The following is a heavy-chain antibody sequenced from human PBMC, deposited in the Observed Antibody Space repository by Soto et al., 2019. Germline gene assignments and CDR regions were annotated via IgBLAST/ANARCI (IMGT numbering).Heavy chain of an antibody. Sequence: QVQLQESGPGLVKPSQTLSLTCTVSGGSISSGGYYWSWIRQHPGKGLEWIGYIYYSGSTYYNQSLKTRVTISVDTSKNQFSLKLSSVTAADTAVYYCARASPPYGGGDCYPLDYWGQGTLVTVSS. D-gene: IGHD2-21*02. CDR1: GGSISSGGYY. V-gene: IGHV4-31*03. J-gene: IGHJ4*02. CDR3: ARASPPYGGGDCYPLDY. CDR2: IYYSGST.